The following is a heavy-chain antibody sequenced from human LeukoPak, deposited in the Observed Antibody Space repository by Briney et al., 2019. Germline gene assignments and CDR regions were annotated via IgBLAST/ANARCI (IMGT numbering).Heavy chain of an antibody. Sequence: GGSLRLSCAASGFTFSDFYMSWIRQAPGKGLEWVSYISSSSSFTNYADTNYADSVKGRFTISRDDAKNSLYLQMNSLRAEDTAVYYCATPLGDSSGWYYFDYWGQGTLVTVSS. V-gene: IGHV3-11*03. D-gene: IGHD6-19*01. CDR2: ISSSSSFT. CDR3: ATPLGDSSGWYYFDY. CDR1: GFTFSDFY. J-gene: IGHJ4*02.